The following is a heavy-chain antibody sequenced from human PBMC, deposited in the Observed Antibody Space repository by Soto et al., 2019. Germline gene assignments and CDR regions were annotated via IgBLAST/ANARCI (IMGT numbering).Heavy chain of an antibody. Sequence: QVQLVESGGGVVQPGRSLRLSCAASGFSFSSYGMHWVRQAPGKGLEWVAMISYDGTDEYYADSVKGRFTISRDNSKNAVYLQRNSLRAEDTAVDYCAKQEGEWNDHFDYWGQGTLVTGSS. D-gene: IGHD1-1*01. J-gene: IGHJ4*02. CDR3: AKQEGEWNDHFDY. CDR2: ISYDGTDE. CDR1: GFSFSSYG. V-gene: IGHV3-30*18.